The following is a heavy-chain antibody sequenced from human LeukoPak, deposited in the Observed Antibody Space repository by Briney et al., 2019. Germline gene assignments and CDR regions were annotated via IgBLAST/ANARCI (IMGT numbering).Heavy chain of an antibody. CDR3: ATWPLNPYDYVWGSYRAVDY. D-gene: IGHD3-16*02. CDR2: IRYGGSNK. Sequence: GGSLRLSCAASGFTFSTYDMHWVRQAPGKGLEWVAFIRYGGSNKYYADSVKGRFTISRDNSKNTLYLQMNSLRAEDTAVYYCATWPLNPYDYVWGSYRAVDYWGQGTLVTVSS. V-gene: IGHV3-30*02. CDR1: GFTFSTYD. J-gene: IGHJ4*02.